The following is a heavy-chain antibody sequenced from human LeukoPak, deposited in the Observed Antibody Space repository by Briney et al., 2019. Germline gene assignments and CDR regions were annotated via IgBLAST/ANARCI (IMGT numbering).Heavy chain of an antibody. CDR1: GFTFSSYA. V-gene: IGHV3-30*04. CDR2: ISYDGSNK. Sequence: GGSLRLSCAASGFTFSSYAMHWVRQAPGKGLEWVAVISYDGSNKYYADSVKGRFTISRDNSKNTLYLRMNSLRAEDTAVYYCARDSSSIWGGGYYYMDVWGKGTTVTVSS. J-gene: IGHJ6*03. CDR3: ARDSSSIWGGGYYYMDV. D-gene: IGHD6-6*01.